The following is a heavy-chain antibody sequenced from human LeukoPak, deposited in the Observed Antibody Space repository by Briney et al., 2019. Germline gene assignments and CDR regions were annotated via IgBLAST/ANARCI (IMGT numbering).Heavy chain of an antibody. CDR2: IYYSGST. D-gene: IGHD3-16*01. CDR1: GGSISSYY. CDR3: ARDPGYDYVWGSPVPSI. Sequence: SETLSLTCTVSGGSISSYYWSWIRQPPGKGLEWIGYIYYSGSTNYNPSLKSRVTISVDTSKNQFSLKLSSVTAADTAVYYCARDPGYDYVWGSPVPSIWGQGTMVTVSS. V-gene: IGHV4-59*01. J-gene: IGHJ3*02.